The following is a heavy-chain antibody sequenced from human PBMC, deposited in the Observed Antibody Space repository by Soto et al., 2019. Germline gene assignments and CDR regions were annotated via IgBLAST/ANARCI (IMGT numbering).Heavy chain of an antibody. J-gene: IGHJ6*03. V-gene: IGHV3-74*02. D-gene: IGHD2-15*01. CDR3: ARGDCVGGTCYSLAGSFYYYMDV. Sequence: EVQLVESGGGLVQPGGSLRLSCAASGFTFSNYWMYWVRQAPGKGLEWVSRINSDGSVSSHADSVKGRLTISRDNVKNDLYLHMDSLSADDTAVYYCARGDCVGGTCYSLAGSFYYYMDVWGKGTTVTVFS. CDR1: GFTFSNYW. CDR2: INSDGSVS.